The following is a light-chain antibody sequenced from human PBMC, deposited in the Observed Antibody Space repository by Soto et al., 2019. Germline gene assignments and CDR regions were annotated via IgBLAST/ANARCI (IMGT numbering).Light chain of an antibody. CDR3: GTWDSSLTIGVI. J-gene: IGLJ2*01. V-gene: IGLV1-51*01. CDR2: DNQ. CDR1: SPNVGKNF. Sequence: QSVLTQPPSVSAAPGQKVSISCSGSSPNVGKNFVSWYQHVPGKAPKLLIYDNQKRPSGIPDRFSASKSGTSATLDITGLQTGDEADYYCGTWDSSLTIGVIFGGGTKLTVL.